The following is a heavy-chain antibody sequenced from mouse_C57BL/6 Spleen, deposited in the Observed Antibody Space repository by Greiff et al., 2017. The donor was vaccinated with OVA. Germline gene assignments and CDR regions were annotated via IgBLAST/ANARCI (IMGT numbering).Heavy chain of an antibody. D-gene: IGHD1-1*01. CDR2: IDPSDSYT. CDR3: ARHYGSSYWYFDV. V-gene: IGHV1-69*01. Sequence: QVQLQQPGAELVMPGASVKLSCKASGYTFTSYWMHWVKQRPGQGLEWIGEIDPSDSYTNYNQKFKGKSTLTVDKSSSTAYMQLSSLTSEDSAVLYCARHYGSSYWYFDVWGTGTTVTVSA. J-gene: IGHJ1*03. CDR1: GYTFTSYW.